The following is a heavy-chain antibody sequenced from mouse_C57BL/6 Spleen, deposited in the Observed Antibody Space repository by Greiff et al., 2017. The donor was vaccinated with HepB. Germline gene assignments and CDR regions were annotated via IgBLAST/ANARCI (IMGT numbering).Heavy chain of an antibody. CDR3: ARVYYGSSPGYFDY. Sequence: EVMLVESGGGLVKPGGSLKLSCAASGFTFSSYAMSWVRQTPEKRLEWVATISDGGSYTYYPDNVKGRFTISRDNAKNNLYLQMSHLKSEDTAMYYCARVYYGSSPGYFDYWGQGTTLTVSS. D-gene: IGHD1-1*01. CDR1: GFTFSSYA. V-gene: IGHV5-4*03. CDR2: ISDGGSYT. J-gene: IGHJ2*01.